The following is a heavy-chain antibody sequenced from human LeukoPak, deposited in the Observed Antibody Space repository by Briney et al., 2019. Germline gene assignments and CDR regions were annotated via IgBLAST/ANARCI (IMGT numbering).Heavy chain of an antibody. V-gene: IGHV3-23*01. D-gene: IGHD3/OR15-3a*01. J-gene: IGHJ4*02. CDR2: ISGSGGST. CDR3: AKEGMGPTRHLDPYYFDY. CDR1: GFTFSSYA. Sequence: GGSLRLSCAASGFTFSSYAMSWVRQAPGKGLEWVSAISGSGGSTYYADSVKGRFTISRDNSKNTLYLQMNSLRAEDTAVYYCAKEGMGPTRHLDPYYFDYWGQGTLVTVSS.